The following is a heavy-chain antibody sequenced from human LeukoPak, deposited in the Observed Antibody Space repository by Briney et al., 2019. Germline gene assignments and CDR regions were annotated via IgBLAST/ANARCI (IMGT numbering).Heavy chain of an antibody. D-gene: IGHD6-19*01. Sequence: GGSLRLSCAASGFTFSSYSMNWVRQARGKGLEWVSSISSSSSYIYYADSVKGRFTISRDNAKNSLYLQMNSLRAEDTAVYYCAREEAVAGLDYWGQGTLVTVSS. CDR1: GFTFSSYS. CDR3: AREEAVAGLDY. J-gene: IGHJ4*02. CDR2: ISSSSSYI. V-gene: IGHV3-21*01.